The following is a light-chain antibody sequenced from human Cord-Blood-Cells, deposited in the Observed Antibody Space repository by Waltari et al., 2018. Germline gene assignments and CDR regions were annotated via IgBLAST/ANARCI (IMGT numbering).Light chain of an antibody. J-gene: IGKJ1*01. CDR3: QQYYSTPWT. V-gene: IGKV4-1*01. CDR2: WAS. Sequence: DIVMTQSPDSLAVSLVARATINCKSSQGVLYSSNNKNYLAWYQQKPGQPPKLLIYWASTRESGVPDRFSGSGSGTDFTLTISSLQAEDVAVYYCQQYYSTPWTFGQGTKVEIK. CDR1: QGVLYSSNNKNY.